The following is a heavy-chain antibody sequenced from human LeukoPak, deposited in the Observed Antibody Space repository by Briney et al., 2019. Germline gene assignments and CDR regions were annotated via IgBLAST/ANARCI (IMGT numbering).Heavy chain of an antibody. CDR1: GYTFTGYY. J-gene: IGHJ3*02. V-gene: IGHV1-2*02. D-gene: IGHD5-24*01. CDR2: INPKSGGT. CDR3: ASLEMATGLDAFDI. Sequence: ASVKVSSKASGYTFTGYYMHWVRQAPGQGLEWMGWINPKSGGTNYAQKFQGRVTMTRDTSISTAYMELSRLRSDDTAVYYCASLEMATGLDAFDIWGQGTMVTVSS.